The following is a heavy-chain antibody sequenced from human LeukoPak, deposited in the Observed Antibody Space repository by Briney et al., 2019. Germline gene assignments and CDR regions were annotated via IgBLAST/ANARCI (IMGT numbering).Heavy chain of an antibody. Sequence: PGGSLRLSCAASGFTFSSYAMHWVRQAPGKGLEWVAVISYDGSNKYYADSVKGRFTISRDNSRNTLYLQMNSLRAEDTAVYYCVKSGQLAYYFDYWGQGTLVTVSS. J-gene: IGHJ4*02. CDR2: ISYDGSNK. CDR3: VKSGQLAYYFDY. V-gene: IGHV3-30-3*02. CDR1: GFTFSSYA. D-gene: IGHD6-13*01.